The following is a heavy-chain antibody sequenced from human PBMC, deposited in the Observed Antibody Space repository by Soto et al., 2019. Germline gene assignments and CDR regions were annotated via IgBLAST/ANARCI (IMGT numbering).Heavy chain of an antibody. J-gene: IGHJ4*02. Sequence: SETLSLTCSVSGGFISTTSHYWGWIRQPPGKGLEWIGYIYYSGSTNYNPSLKSRVTISVDTSKNQFSLKLSSVTAADTAVYYCARDYSGKHDYWGQGTLVTVSS. CDR3: ARDYSGKHDY. CDR2: IYYSGST. D-gene: IGHD1-26*01. CDR1: GGFISTTSHY. V-gene: IGHV4-61*01.